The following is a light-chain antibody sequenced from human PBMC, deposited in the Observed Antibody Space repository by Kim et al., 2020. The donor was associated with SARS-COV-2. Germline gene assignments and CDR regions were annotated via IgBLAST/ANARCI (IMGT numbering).Light chain of an antibody. J-gene: IGKJ5*01. CDR1: QDITNY. CDR3: QQYDNLPP. Sequence: DIQMTQSPSSLSASVGDRVTITCQASQDITNYLNWYQQKPGKAPNLLIYAASNLETGVPSRFSGSGSGTDFTFTISSLQPEDIATYYCQQYDNLPPFGQGTRLEIK. CDR2: AAS. V-gene: IGKV1-33*01.